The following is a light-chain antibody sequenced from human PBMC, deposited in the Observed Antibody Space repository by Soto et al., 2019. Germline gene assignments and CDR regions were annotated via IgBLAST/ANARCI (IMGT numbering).Light chain of an antibody. V-gene: IGLV4-69*01. CDR1: SDYSTYA. J-gene: IGLJ3*02. CDR3: QSLGTGIQV. CDR2: INYDGTH. Sequence: QPVLTQSPSASGSLGASVKLTCTLSSDYSTYAIAWHQQQSEKGPRFLMKINYDGTHSKGDGFFDRFSGSSSGAERHLTISSLQSEDGADYYCQSLGTGIQVFGGGTKLTVL.